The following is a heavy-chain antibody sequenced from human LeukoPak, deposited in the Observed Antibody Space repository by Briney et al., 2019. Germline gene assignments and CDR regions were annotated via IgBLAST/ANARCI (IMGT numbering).Heavy chain of an antibody. D-gene: IGHD2-15*01. V-gene: IGHV1-8*03. CDR3: ARASTLSICSGGSCYPGGYYYMDV. CDR2: MTPNSGNS. J-gene: IGHJ6*03. Sequence: ASVKVSCKASGYTFTNYAINWVRQAAGQGLGWMGWMTPNSGNSGYAQKFQGRVTITRNTSISTAYMELSSLRSEDTAVYYCARASTLSICSGGSCYPGGYYYMDVWGKGTTVTISS. CDR1: GYTFTNYA.